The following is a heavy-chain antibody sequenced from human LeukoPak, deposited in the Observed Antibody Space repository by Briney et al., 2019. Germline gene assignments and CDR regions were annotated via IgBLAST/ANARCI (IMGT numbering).Heavy chain of an antibody. CDR2: IRYDGSNK. CDR1: GFTFSSYG. J-gene: IGHJ4*01. D-gene: IGHD6-6*01. V-gene: IGHV3-30*02. CDR3: ANLYSSSFVFN. Sequence: GGTLRLSCAASGFTFSSYGINWVRQAPPKGLGWVAFIRYDGSNKYYADSVKGRFTISRDNSKNTLYLQMNSLRAEDTAVYYCANLYSSSFVFNWGHGTLVTVSS.